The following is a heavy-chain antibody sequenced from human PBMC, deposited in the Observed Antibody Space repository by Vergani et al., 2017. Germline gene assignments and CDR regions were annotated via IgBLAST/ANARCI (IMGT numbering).Heavy chain of an antibody. J-gene: IGHJ6*02. Sequence: QAQLVQSGAEVKKPGASVKVSCRAPGHTFSNYYMYWVRQAPGLGLEWMGIINPSDGSASYAQKFQGRVTLTRDTSTSTVYMELRSLRSDDTAVYYCARDPDIVLVPAAPYYYYYYGMDVWGQGTTVTVSS. CDR1: GHTFSNYY. V-gene: IGHV1-46*01. CDR2: INPSDGSA. D-gene: IGHD2-2*01. CDR3: ARDPDIVLVPAAPYYYYYYGMDV.